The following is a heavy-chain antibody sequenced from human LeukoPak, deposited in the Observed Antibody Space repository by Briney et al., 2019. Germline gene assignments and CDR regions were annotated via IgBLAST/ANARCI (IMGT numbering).Heavy chain of an antibody. D-gene: IGHD6-13*01. CDR3: ARIAAAGPNDY. Sequence: SETLSLTCTVSGGSISSSSYYWGWIRQPPGKGLEWIGSIYYSGSTYYNPSLKSRVTISVDTSKNQFSLKLSSVTAADTAVYYCARIAAAGPNDYWGQGTLVTVSS. CDR2: IYYSGST. J-gene: IGHJ4*02. V-gene: IGHV4-39*07. CDR1: GGSISSSSYY.